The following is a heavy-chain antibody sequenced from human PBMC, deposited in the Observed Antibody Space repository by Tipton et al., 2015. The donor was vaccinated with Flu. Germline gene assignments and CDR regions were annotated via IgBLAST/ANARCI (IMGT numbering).Heavy chain of an antibody. CDR1: GFTFSNYN. D-gene: IGHD6-19*01. CDR2: ISSSSSYI. CDR3: ASSTYGSSSGWYA. Sequence: GSLRLSCAASGFTFSNYNMNWVRQAPGKGLEWVSSISSSSSYIYYADSVKGRFTISRDNAKNSLYLQMNSLRAEDTAVYYCASSTYGSSSGWYAWGQGTLVTVSS. J-gene: IGHJ5*02. V-gene: IGHV3-21*01.